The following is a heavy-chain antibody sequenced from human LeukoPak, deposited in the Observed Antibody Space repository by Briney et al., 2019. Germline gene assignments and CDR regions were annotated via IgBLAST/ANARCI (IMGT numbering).Heavy chain of an antibody. CDR2: INHSGST. V-gene: IGHV4-34*01. CDR1: GGSFSGYY. J-gene: IGHJ5*02. CDR3: ARGGVVVAPAAITPWFDP. D-gene: IGHD2-2*01. Sequence: PSETLSLTCAVYGGSFSGYYWSWIRQPPGKGLEWIGEINHSGSTNYNPSLKSRVTISVDTSKNQFSLKLSSVTAADTAVYYCARGGVVVAPAAITPWFDPWGQGTLVTVSS.